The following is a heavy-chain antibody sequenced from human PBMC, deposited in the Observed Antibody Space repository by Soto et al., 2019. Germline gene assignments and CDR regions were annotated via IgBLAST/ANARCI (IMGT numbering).Heavy chain of an antibody. CDR3: ARARYQLLHPYYYGMDV. D-gene: IGHD2-2*01. CDR2: IHYSGST. V-gene: IGHV4-59*01. Sequence: SETLSLTCAVYGGSFGGYFWSWVRQSPGKGLEWIGYIHYSGSTKSNPSLKSRVTISVDTSRNQVSLKLSSVTAADLAVYFCARARYQLLHPYYYGMDVWGQGTTVTVSS. CDR1: GGSFGGYF. J-gene: IGHJ6*02.